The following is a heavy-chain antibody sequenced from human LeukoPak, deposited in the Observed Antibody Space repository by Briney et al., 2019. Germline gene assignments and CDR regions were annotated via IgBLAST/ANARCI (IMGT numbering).Heavy chain of an antibody. Sequence: SETLSLTCTVSGGSISSSSYYWGWIRQPPGKGLEWIGSIYYSGSTYYNPSLKSRVTISVDTSKNQFSLKLSSVTAADTAVYYCASLQYLRSGYYYYMDVWGKGTTVTVSS. CDR1: GGSISSSSYY. J-gene: IGHJ6*03. V-gene: IGHV4-39*07. CDR3: ASLQYLRSGYYYYMDV. D-gene: IGHD4-11*01. CDR2: IYYSGST.